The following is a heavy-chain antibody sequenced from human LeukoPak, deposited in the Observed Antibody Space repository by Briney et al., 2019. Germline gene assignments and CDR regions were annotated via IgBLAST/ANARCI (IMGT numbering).Heavy chain of an antibody. CDR1: GFTFSTYW. D-gene: IGHD6-13*01. CDR3: ARGKHTAAIPDY. CDR2: INAGVSST. J-gene: IGHJ4*02. V-gene: IGHV3-74*01. Sequence: GGSLRLSCAASGFTFSTYWMHWVRQAPGKGLVWVSRINAGVSSTSYADSVKGRFTISRDNAKNTLYLQMNSLRAEDTAVYYCARGKHTAAIPDYWGQGTLVTVSS.